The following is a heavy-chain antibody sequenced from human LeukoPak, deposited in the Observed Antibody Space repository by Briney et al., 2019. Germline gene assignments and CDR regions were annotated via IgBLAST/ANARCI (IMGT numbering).Heavy chain of an antibody. J-gene: IGHJ3*02. CDR1: GGSISSYY. Sequence: SETLSLTCTVSGGSISSYYWSWIRQPPGKGLEWIGYIYYSGSTNYNSSLKSRVTISVDTSKNQFSLKLSSVTAADTAVYYCARDPEDKNGDYGAFDIWGQGTMVTVSS. CDR2: IYYSGST. D-gene: IGHD4-17*01. CDR3: ARDPEDKNGDYGAFDI. V-gene: IGHV4-59*01.